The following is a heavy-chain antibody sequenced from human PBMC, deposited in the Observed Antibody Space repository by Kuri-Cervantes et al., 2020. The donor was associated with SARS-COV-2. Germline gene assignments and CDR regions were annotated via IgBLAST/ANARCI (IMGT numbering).Heavy chain of an antibody. CDR2: ISNRGNYI. J-gene: IGHJ4*02. V-gene: IGHV3-21*01. Sequence: GGSLRLSCVASGFTFSDAWMSWVRQTPGKGLEWVSFISNRGNYIYYADSMKGRFTISRDNAKNSLYLQINSLRAEDTAVYYCARDYSGADYWGQGTLVTVSS. D-gene: IGHD1-26*01. CDR3: ARDYSGADY. CDR1: GFTFSDAW.